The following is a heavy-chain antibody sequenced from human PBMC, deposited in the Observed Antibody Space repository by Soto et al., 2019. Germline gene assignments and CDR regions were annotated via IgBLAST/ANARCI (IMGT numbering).Heavy chain of an antibody. Sequence: GGSLRLSCTASGFTFGDYAMSWVRQAPGKGLEWVGFIRSKAYGGTTEYAASVKGRFTISRDDSKSIAYLQMNSLKTEDTAVYYCTREPRDRNFDYWGQGTLVTVSS. CDR2: IRSKAYGGTT. V-gene: IGHV3-49*04. CDR3: TREPRDRNFDY. J-gene: IGHJ4*02. CDR1: GFTFGDYA.